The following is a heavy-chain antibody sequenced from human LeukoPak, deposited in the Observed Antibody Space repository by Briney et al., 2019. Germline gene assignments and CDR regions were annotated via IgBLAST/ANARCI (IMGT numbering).Heavy chain of an antibody. Sequence: GASVKVSCKASGYSFAGYYIHWVRQAPGQGLEWMGWINPNSGDTNYAQKFQGRVSMTRDTSITTAYMELSRLTSDDTAMYFCARDPISAAGHPFDPWGQGALVIVSS. CDR3: ARDPISAAGHPFDP. CDR2: INPNSGDT. V-gene: IGHV1-2*02. J-gene: IGHJ5*02. D-gene: IGHD6-13*01. CDR1: GYSFAGYY.